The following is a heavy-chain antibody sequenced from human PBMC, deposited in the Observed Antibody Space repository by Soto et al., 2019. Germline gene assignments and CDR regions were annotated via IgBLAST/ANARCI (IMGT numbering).Heavy chain of an antibody. CDR3: ARLHPVVVITD. Sequence: PSETLSLTCAVYGGSLSGYYWSWIRQPPGKGLEWIGEINHSGSTNYNPSLKSRVTISVDTSKNQFSLKLSSVTAADTAVYYCARLHPVVVITDWGQGTLVTVSS. V-gene: IGHV4-34*01. D-gene: IGHD3-22*01. J-gene: IGHJ4*02. CDR1: GGSLSGYY. CDR2: INHSGST.